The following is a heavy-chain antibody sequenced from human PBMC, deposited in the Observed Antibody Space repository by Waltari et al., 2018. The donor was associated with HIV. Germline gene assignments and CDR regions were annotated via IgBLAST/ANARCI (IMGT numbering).Heavy chain of an antibody. V-gene: IGHV4-59*01. CDR3: ARGGWYSSSWYRDLDSYYYYYGMDV. CDR1: GGTISSYY. Sequence: QVQLQESGPGLVKPSETLSLTCTVSGGTISSYYWSWIRQPPGKGLECIGYIYYSGVTNYNPSLKSRVTISVDTSKNQFSLKLSSVTAADTAVYYCARGGWYSSSWYRDLDSYYYYYGMDVWGQGTTVTVSS. D-gene: IGHD6-13*01. CDR2: IYYSGVT. J-gene: IGHJ6*02.